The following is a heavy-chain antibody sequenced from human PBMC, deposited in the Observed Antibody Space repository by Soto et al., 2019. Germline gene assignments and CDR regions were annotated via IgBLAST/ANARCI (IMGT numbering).Heavy chain of an antibody. CDR2: IIPISGRT. D-gene: IGHD5-12*01. CDR1: GGTFSSLG. CDR3: ATRGTQGRWLEFADY. Sequence: QVQLVQSGAEVKRPGSSVKVSCEASGGTFSSLGFTWVRQAPGQGLEWMGGIIPISGRTTFAPKFLGRVTITADESTRTTYMELTALTSYDTAIYYCATRGTQGRWLEFADYWGQGTLVTVSS. V-gene: IGHV1-69*01. J-gene: IGHJ4*02.